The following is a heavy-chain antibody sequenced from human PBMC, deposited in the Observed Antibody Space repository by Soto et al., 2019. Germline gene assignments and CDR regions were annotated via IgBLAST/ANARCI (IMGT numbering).Heavy chain of an antibody. CDR1: GFTFSSYS. CDR2: ISSSSSYI. D-gene: IGHD3-3*01. Sequence: GGSLRVSCAASGFTFSSYSMNWVRQAPGKGLEWVSSISSSSSYIYYTDSVKGRFTISRDNAKNSLYLQMNSLRAEDTAVYYCARLGINPLLDGMDVWGQGTTVTVSS. V-gene: IGHV3-21*01. CDR3: ARLGINPLLDGMDV. J-gene: IGHJ6*02.